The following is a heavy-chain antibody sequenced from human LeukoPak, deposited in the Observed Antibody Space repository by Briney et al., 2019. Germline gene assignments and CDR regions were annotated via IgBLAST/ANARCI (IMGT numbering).Heavy chain of an antibody. V-gene: IGHV1-2*02. Sequence: ASVTVSCKSSVYTYTGYYIHWVGQAPGQGLEWMGLINPNSGGTNYAQKVQGRVTMSRDTSISTAYMEMSRLRADDTAVYYCARVRYYDSSGYYPFDGWGQGTLVTVSS. CDR2: INPNSGGT. J-gene: IGHJ4*02. D-gene: IGHD3-22*01. CDR1: VYTYTGYY. CDR3: ARVRYYDSSGYYPFDG.